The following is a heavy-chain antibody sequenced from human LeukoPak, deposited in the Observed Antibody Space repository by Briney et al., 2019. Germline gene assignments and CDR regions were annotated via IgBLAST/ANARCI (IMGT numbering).Heavy chain of an antibody. CDR2: FIPIFGTA. CDR1: GGTFSSYA. CDR3: ARETVVVPAAMVDDAFDI. J-gene: IGHJ3*02. D-gene: IGHD2-2*01. V-gene: IGHV1-69*05. Sequence: SVKVSCKASGGTFSSYAISWVRQAPGQGLEWMGGFIPIFGTANYAQKFQGRVTITTDESTSTAYMELSSLRSEDTAVYYCARETVVVPAAMVDDAFDIWGQGTMVTVSS.